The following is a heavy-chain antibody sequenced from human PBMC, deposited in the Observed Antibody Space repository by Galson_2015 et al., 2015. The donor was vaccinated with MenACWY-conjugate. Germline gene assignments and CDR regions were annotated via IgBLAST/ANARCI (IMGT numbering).Heavy chain of an antibody. J-gene: IGHJ3*02. CDR2: IKQDGGEK. V-gene: IGHV3-7*01. CDR1: GFTFSTYW. CDR3: VRDVFRSSSSWYDPDAFDN. D-gene: IGHD6-13*01. Sequence: SLRLSCAASGFTFSTYWMNWVRQAPGMGLEWVANIKQDGGEKYYVDSVKGRFTISRDNAKNSLHLQMNSLRAEDTAVYYCVRDVFRSSSSWYDPDAFDNWGQGTMVTVSS.